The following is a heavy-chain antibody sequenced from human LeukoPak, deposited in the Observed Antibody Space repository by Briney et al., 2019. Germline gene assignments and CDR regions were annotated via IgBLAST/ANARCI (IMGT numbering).Heavy chain of an antibody. J-gene: IGHJ3*02. Sequence: KSSETLSLTCAVYGGSFSGYYWSWIRQPPGKGLEWIGEINHSGSTNYNPSLKSRATISVDTSKNQFSLKLSSVTAADTAVYYCARRGRWLQLRAFDIWGQGTMVTVSS. CDR2: INHSGST. V-gene: IGHV4-34*01. CDR1: GGSFSGYY. CDR3: ARRGRWLQLRAFDI. D-gene: IGHD5-24*01.